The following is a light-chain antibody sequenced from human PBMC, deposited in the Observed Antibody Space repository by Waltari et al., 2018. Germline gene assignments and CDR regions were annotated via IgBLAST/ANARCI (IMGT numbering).Light chain of an antibody. J-gene: IGKJ5*01. V-gene: IGKV1-5*01. CDR1: QSISSW. CDR3: QQYNSYPIT. Sequence: DIQMTQSPSTLSASVGDRVTITCRASQSISSWLAWYQQKPGKAPKFLIYDASSLESGVPSWFRGSGSGTEFTLTISSLQPDDFATYYCQQYNSYPITFGQGTRLEIK. CDR2: DAS.